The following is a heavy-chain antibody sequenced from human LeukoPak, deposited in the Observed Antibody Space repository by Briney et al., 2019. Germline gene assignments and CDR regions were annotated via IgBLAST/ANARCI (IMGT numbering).Heavy chain of an antibody. CDR3: ARDSYGDHVADY. CDR1: GYTFTSYG. J-gene: IGHJ4*02. CDR2: ISAYNGNT. D-gene: IGHD4-17*01. Sequence: ASVQVSCKASGYTFTSYGISWVRQAPGQGLEWMGWISAYNGNTNYAQKLQGRVTMTTDTSTSTAYMELRSLRSDDTAVYYCARDSYGDHVADYWGQGTLVTVSS. V-gene: IGHV1-18*01.